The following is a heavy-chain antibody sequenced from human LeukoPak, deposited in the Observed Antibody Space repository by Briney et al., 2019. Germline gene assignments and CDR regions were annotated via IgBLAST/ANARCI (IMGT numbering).Heavy chain of an antibody. D-gene: IGHD2-15*01. CDR2: ISYDGSNK. V-gene: IGHV3-30*04. Sequence: GRSLRLSCAASGFTSSSYAMHWVRQAPGKGLEWVAVISYDGSNKYYADSVKGRFTISRDNSKNTLYLQMNSLRAEDTAVYYCARTGVVVALDYWGQGTLVTVSS. CDR1: GFTSSSYA. CDR3: ARTGVVVALDY. J-gene: IGHJ4*02.